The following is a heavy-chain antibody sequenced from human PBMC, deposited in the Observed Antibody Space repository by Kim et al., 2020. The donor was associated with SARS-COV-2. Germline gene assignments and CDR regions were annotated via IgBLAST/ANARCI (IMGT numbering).Heavy chain of an antibody. J-gene: IGHJ4*02. D-gene: IGHD1-26*01. V-gene: IGHV3-11*03. CDR2: ISSSSSYT. CDR3: ARNPEGAGLFFDY. Sequence: GGSLRLSCAASGFTFSDYYMSWIRQAPGKGLEWVSYISSSSSYTNYADSVKGRFTISRDNAKNSLYLQMNSLRAEDTAVYYCARNPEGAGLFFDYWGQGTLVTVSS. CDR1: GFTFSDYY.